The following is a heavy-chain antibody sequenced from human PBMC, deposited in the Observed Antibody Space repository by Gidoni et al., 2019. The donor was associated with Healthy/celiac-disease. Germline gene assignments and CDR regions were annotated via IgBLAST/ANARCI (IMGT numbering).Heavy chain of an antibody. CDR2: ISSSGSTI. D-gene: IGHD6-19*01. CDR3: ARDSMGSSGPY. J-gene: IGHJ4*02. CDR1: GFTFSSYE. V-gene: IGHV3-48*03. Sequence: EVQLVESGGGLVQPGGSLRLSCAASGFTFSSYEMNWVRQAPGKGLEWVSYISSSGSTIYYADSVKGRFTISRDNAKNSLYLQMNSLRAEDTAVYYCARDSMGSSGPYWGQGTLVTDSS.